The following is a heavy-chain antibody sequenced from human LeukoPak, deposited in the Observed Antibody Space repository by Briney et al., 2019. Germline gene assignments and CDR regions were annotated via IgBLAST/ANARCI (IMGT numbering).Heavy chain of an antibody. CDR2: ISYDGSNK. D-gene: IGHD1-26*01. CDR1: GFTFSSYA. V-gene: IGHV3-30-3*01. J-gene: IGHJ3*02. CDR3: ARGLGIVGSTNGPAYDI. Sequence: GGSLRLSCAASGFTFSSYAMHWVRQAPGKGLEWVAVISYDGSNKYYADSVKGRFTISRDNSKNTLYLQMNSLRAEDTAVYYCARGLGIVGSTNGPAYDIWGQGTMVTVSS.